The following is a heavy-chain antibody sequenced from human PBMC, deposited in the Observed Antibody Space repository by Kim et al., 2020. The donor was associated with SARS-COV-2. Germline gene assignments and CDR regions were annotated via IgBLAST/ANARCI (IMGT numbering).Heavy chain of an antibody. Sequence: SVKVSCKASGGTFSSYAISWVRQAPGQGLEWMGGIIPIFGTANYAQKFQGRVTITADESTSTAFMELSSLRSEDTAVYYCARVLTAYYYDSSGYFPLDYWGQGTLVTVSS. J-gene: IGHJ4*02. CDR2: IIPIFGTA. CDR3: ARVLTAYYYDSSGYFPLDY. V-gene: IGHV1-69*13. CDR1: GGTFSSYA. D-gene: IGHD3-22*01.